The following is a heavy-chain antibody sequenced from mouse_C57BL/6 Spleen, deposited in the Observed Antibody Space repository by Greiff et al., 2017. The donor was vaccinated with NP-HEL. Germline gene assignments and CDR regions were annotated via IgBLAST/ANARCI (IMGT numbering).Heavy chain of an antibody. V-gene: IGHV1-50*01. CDR1: GYTFTSYW. CDR3: ARSYYGSSPDY. Sequence: VQLQQPGAELVKPGASVKLSCKASGYTFTSYWMQWVKQRPGQGLEWIGEIDPSDSYTNYNQKFKGKATLTVDTSSSTAYMQLSSLTSEDSAVYDCARSYYGSSPDYWGQGTTLTVSS. CDR2: IDPSDSYT. J-gene: IGHJ2*01. D-gene: IGHD1-1*01.